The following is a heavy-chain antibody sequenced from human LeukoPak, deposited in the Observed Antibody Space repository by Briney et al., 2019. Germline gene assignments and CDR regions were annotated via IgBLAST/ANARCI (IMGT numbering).Heavy chain of an antibody. J-gene: IGHJ6*02. CDR2: ISYDGNNK. V-gene: IGHV3-30-3*01. Sequence: PGGSLRLSCAASGFTFSSYAMHWVRQAPGKGLEWVAVISYDGNNKYYADSVKGRFTISRDNSKNTLYVQMNSLRAEDTAVYYCARGANGGNSGYYYYGMDVWGQGTTVTVSS. CDR1: GFTFSSYA. D-gene: IGHD4-23*01. CDR3: ARGANGGNSGYYYYGMDV.